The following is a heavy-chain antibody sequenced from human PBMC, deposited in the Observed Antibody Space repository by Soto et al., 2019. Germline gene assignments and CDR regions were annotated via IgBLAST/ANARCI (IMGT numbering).Heavy chain of an antibody. V-gene: IGHV3-33*01. CDR1: GFTFSSYG. CDR2: IWYDGSNK. Sequence: QVQLVESGGGVVQPGRSLRLSCAASGFTFSSYGMHWVRQAPGKGLEWVAVIWYDGSNKYYADSVKGRFTISRDNSKNTLYLQMNSLRAEDTGVYYCARRDYGDYSYYFDYWGQGTLVTVSS. CDR3: ARRDYGDYSYYFDY. D-gene: IGHD4-17*01. J-gene: IGHJ4*02.